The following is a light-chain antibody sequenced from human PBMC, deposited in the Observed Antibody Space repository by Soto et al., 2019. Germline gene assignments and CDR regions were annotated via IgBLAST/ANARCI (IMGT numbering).Light chain of an antibody. CDR3: QQYNNWPPWT. J-gene: IGKJ1*01. V-gene: IGKV3-15*01. CDR1: QSVSNN. CDR2: GAS. Sequence: EIVLTQSPGTLSLSPGERATLSCRAIQSVSNNYLAWYQQKPGQAPRLLIYGASTRATGIPARFSGSGSGTEFTLTISSLQSEDFAVYYCQQYNNWPPWTFGQGTKVDIK.